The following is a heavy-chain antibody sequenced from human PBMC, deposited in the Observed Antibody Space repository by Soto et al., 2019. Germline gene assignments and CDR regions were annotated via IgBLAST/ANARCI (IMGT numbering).Heavy chain of an antibody. CDR1: GGRFTTYA. CDR3: ARDPWWEVGAVLDY. Sequence: QVQLVQSGAEVRKPGSSVRVSCKASGGRFTTYAFNWMRQAPGQGLEWLGGIIPIFGTANYAQKFQGRVTITADKSTSTAYMELSSLRSEDTAVYYCARDPWWEVGAVLDYWGQGTLVTVSS. V-gene: IGHV1-69*06. D-gene: IGHD1-26*01. CDR2: IIPIFGTA. J-gene: IGHJ4*02.